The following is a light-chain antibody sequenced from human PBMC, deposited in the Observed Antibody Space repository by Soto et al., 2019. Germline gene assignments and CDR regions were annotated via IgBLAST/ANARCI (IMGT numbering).Light chain of an antibody. V-gene: IGKV1-39*01. CDR3: QQSYSTPRT. CDR1: QSISSY. Sequence: DIQMTQSPSSLSASVGDRVTITCRARQSISSYLNWYQQKPGKSPKLLIYAASSLQSGVPSRFSGSRSGTDFTLTISSLQPEDFATYYCQQSYSTPRTFGQGTKLEIK. J-gene: IGKJ2*01. CDR2: AAS.